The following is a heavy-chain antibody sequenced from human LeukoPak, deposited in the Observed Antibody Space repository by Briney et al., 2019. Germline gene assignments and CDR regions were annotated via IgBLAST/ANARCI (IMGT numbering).Heavy chain of an antibody. J-gene: IGHJ5*02. V-gene: IGHV1-18*01. CDR1: GYTFTSYG. Sequence: VASVKVSCKASGYTFTSYGISWVRQAPGQGLEWMGWISAYNGNTNYAQKLQGRVTMTTDTSTSTAYMELRSLRSDDTAVYYCARDRVLLSGSYGIDPWGQGTLVTVSS. CDR2: ISAYNGNT. CDR3: ARDRVLLSGSYGIDP. D-gene: IGHD1-26*01.